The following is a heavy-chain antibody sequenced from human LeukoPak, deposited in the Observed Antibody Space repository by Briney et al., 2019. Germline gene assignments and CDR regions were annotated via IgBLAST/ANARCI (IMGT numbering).Heavy chain of an antibody. D-gene: IGHD2-15*01. CDR1: GASISSGGYL. CDR2: ISYSGSP. Sequence: SQTLSLTCTVSGASISSGGYLWTWIRQHPGKGLEWIGYISYSGSPYYGPSLESRVTISADTSQNQFSLKLNSVTAAGTAIYYCARLFCSGASCSRGGGFDYWGQGTLVTVSS. V-gene: IGHV4-31*03. CDR3: ARLFCSGASCSRGGGFDY. J-gene: IGHJ4*02.